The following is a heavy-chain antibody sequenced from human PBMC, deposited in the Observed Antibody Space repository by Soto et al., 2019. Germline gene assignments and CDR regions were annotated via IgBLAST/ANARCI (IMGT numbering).Heavy chain of an antibody. CDR1: GYTFTSYG. V-gene: IGHV1-18*01. CDR3: ARDTQLLGYCSGGSCLKFDY. J-gene: IGHJ4*02. D-gene: IGHD2-15*01. Sequence: QVQLVQSGAEVKKPGASVKVSCKASGYTFTSYGISWVRQAPGQGLEWMGWISAYNSNTNYAQKLQGRVTMTTDTSTSTAYMELRSLRSDDTAVYYCARDTQLLGYCSGGSCLKFDYWGQGTLVTVSS. CDR2: ISAYNSNT.